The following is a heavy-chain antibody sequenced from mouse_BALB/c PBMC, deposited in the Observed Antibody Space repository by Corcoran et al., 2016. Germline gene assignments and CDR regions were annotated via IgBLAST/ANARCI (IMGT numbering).Heavy chain of an antibody. CDR1: GYTFTNYG. Sequence: QIQLVLSGPELKKPGETVKISCKASGYTFTNYGMNWVKQAPGKGLKWMGWINTYTGELTYADDFKVRFAFSLETSASTAYLQINNLKNEDTATYFCARKGDYYYGSSSFYAMDYWGQGTSVTVSS. D-gene: IGHD1-1*01. CDR3: ARKGDYYYGSSSFYAMDY. V-gene: IGHV9-3-1*01. J-gene: IGHJ4*01. CDR2: INTYTGEL.